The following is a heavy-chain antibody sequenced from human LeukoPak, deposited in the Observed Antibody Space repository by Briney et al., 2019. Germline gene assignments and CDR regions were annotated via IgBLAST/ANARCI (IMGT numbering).Heavy chain of an antibody. Sequence: SETLSLTCTVSGGSISSSSYYWGWIRQPPGKGLEWIGSIYYSGSTYYNPSLKSRVTISVDTSKNQFSLKLSSVTAADTAVYYCASGGGSYLHYYYYGMDVWGQGTTVTVSS. D-gene: IGHD1-26*01. V-gene: IGHV4-39*01. CDR1: GGSISSSSYY. J-gene: IGHJ6*02. CDR2: IYYSGST. CDR3: ASGGGSYLHYYYYGMDV.